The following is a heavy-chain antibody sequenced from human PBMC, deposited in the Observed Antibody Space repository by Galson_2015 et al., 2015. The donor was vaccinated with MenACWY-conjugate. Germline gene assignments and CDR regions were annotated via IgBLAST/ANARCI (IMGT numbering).Heavy chain of an antibody. CDR3: AREESQDFDY. CDR2: INSGSNSI. CDR1: GFTFSSYA. J-gene: IGHJ4*02. D-gene: IGHD3-10*01. Sequence: SLRLSCAASGFTFSSYAMNWVRQAPGKGLEWVSSINSGSNSIYYADSVKGRFIISRDNAKNLLYLQMNSLRGDDTAVYYCAREESQDFDYWGQGTLVTVSS. V-gene: IGHV3-21*01.